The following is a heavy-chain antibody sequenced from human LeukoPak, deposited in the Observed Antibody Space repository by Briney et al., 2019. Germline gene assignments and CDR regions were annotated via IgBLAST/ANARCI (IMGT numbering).Heavy chain of an antibody. Sequence: SETLSLTCAVYGGSFSGYSWTWIRQPPGKGLEWIGEIHHSGSTNYNTSLKSRVTISLDTSRSQFSLNLRSVTAADTAVYYCARQPESWGQGTLVTVSS. CDR2: IHHSGST. CDR1: GGSFSGYS. V-gene: IGHV4-34*01. D-gene: IGHD1-14*01. CDR3: ARQPES. J-gene: IGHJ4*02.